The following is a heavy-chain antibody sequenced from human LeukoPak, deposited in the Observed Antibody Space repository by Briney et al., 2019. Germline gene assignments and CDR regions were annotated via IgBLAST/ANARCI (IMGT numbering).Heavy chain of an antibody. D-gene: IGHD1-1*01. CDR3: ARDRGTWSDDGFDY. J-gene: IGHJ4*02. CDR2: ISSNGGST. CDR1: GFTFSSYA. Sequence: GGSLRLSCAASGFTFSSYAMHWVRQAPGKGLEYVSAISSNGGSTYYANSVKGRFTISRDNSKNTLYLQMGSLRAEDMAVYYCARDRGTWSDDGFDYWGQGTLVTVSS. V-gene: IGHV3-64*01.